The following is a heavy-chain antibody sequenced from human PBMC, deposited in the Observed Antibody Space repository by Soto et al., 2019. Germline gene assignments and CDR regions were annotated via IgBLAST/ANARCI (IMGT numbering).Heavy chain of an antibody. D-gene: IGHD3-3*01. CDR1: GGTFSSYT. Sequence: QVQLVQSGAEVKKPGSSVKVSCKASGGTFSSYTISWVRQAPGQGLEWMGRIIPILGIANYAQKFQGRVTITADKYTSTAYMEVSSLRSEGTAVYSCARSLGGDDFWGGDSTTSGFDYWGQGTLVTVSS. J-gene: IGHJ4*02. V-gene: IGHV1-69*02. CDR3: ARSLGGDDFWGGDSTTSGFDY. CDR2: IIPILGIA.